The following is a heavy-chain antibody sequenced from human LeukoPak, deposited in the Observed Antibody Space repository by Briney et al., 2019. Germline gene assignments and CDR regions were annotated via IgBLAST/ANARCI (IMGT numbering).Heavy chain of an antibody. CDR2: INPNSGGT. D-gene: IGHD3-10*01. J-gene: IGHJ4*02. V-gene: IGHV1-2*02. CDR3: ARDHAYYDSGSNYAFDY. Sequence: ASVKVSCKASGYTFTGYYLHWVRQAPGQGLDWMGWINPNSGGTNFAQKFQGRVTMTRDTPISTAYMEVSRLRSDDTAVYYCARDHAYYDSGSNYAFDYWGQGTLVTVSS. CDR1: GYTFTGYY.